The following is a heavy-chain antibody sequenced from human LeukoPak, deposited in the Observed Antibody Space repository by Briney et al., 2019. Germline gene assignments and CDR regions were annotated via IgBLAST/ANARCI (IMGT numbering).Heavy chain of an antibody. Sequence: SETLSLTCTVSGGSISSYYWSWIRQPPGKGLEWIGYIYYSGSTNYNPSLKSRVTISVDTSKNQFSLKLSSVTAADTAVYYCARVRYDYVWGSYPYYYYGMDVWGQGTTVTVSS. CDR2: IYYSGST. CDR1: GGSISSYY. J-gene: IGHJ6*02. V-gene: IGHV4-59*01. D-gene: IGHD3-16*02. CDR3: ARVRYDYVWGSYPYYYYGMDV.